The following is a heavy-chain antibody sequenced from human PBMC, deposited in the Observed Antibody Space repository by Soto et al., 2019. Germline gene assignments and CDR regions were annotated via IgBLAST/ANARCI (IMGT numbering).Heavy chain of an antibody. D-gene: IGHD6-6*01. J-gene: IGHJ6*03. CDR1: GLTLSGYA. CDR2: ISSNGVGT. V-gene: IGHV3-64*01. Sequence: GGSLRLSCAASGLTLSGYAMDWVRQAPGKGLEYVSGISSNGVGTYYANSVQGRFTISRDNSKNTVYLQMGSLRPEDMAVYYCARRARPDFYCMDVWGKGTTVTVSS. CDR3: ARRARPDFYCMDV.